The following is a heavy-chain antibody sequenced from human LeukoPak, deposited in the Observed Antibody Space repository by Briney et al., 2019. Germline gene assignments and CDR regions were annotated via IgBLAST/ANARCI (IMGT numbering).Heavy chain of an antibody. V-gene: IGHV5-10-1*01. Sequence: GESLKISCKGSGYSFTNYWISWVRQMPGEGLEWMGRIDPRDSYTKYSPSFEGHVTISVDKSISSAFLQWNSLKASDTAIYYCATGASKVTTDFANYWGQGTQVAVSS. CDR1: GYSFTNYW. J-gene: IGHJ1*01. CDR2: IDPRDSYT. CDR3: ATGASKVTTDFANY. D-gene: IGHD4-17*01.